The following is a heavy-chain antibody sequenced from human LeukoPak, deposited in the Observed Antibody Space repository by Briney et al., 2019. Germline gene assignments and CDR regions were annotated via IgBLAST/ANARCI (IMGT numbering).Heavy chain of an antibody. Sequence: SETLSLTCAVYGGSFSGYYWSWIRQPPGKGLEWIGEINHSGSTNYNPSLKSRVTISVDTSKNQFSLKLSSVTAADTAVYYCARRTLVVPAAMSPFDYWGQGTLVTVSS. CDR1: GGSFSGYY. J-gene: IGHJ4*02. D-gene: IGHD2-2*01. CDR3: ARRTLVVPAAMSPFDY. V-gene: IGHV4-34*01. CDR2: INHSGST.